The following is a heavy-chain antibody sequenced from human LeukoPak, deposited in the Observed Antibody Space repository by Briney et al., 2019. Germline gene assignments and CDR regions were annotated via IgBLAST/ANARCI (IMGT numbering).Heavy chain of an antibody. Sequence: GGSLRLSCAASGFTFSSHSMNWVRQAPGKGLEWVSSISSSSSYIYYAESVKGRFTISRDNAKNSLYLQMNSLRAEDTAVYYCARETDPDAFDIWGQGAMVTVSS. CDR1: GFTFSSHS. D-gene: IGHD2-21*02. J-gene: IGHJ3*02. V-gene: IGHV3-21*01. CDR2: ISSSSSYI. CDR3: ARETDPDAFDI.